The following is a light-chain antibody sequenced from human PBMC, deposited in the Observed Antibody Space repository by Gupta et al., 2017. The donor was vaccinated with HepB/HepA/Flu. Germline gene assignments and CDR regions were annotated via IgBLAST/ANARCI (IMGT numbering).Light chain of an antibody. CDR2: WAS. CDR3: QQYDSTPFT. Sequence: DIVMTQSPDSLAVSLGERATINCKSSQSVLYSSNNKNYLAWYQQKPGQPPKLLIYWASTRESGVPDRFSGSGSGTDFTLTISILHAEDVAVYYCQQYDSTPFTFGHGTKVDIK. V-gene: IGKV4-1*01. CDR1: QSVLYSSNNKNY. J-gene: IGKJ3*01.